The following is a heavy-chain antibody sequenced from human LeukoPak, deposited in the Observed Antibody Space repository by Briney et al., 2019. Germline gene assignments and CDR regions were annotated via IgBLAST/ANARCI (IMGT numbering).Heavy chain of an antibody. CDR2: IYSGGKT. V-gene: IGHV3-53*01. Sequence: GGSLSLSCAASGFSVSNYNMSWVRQAPGKGLEWVSVIYSGGKTYYTDSVKGRFTISRDNPKNTVFLQMGSLRGEDTAVYYCARCYYDDGGLYYHFDYWGQGTLVTVSS. CDR3: ARCYYDDGGLYYHFDY. CDR1: GFSVSNYN. D-gene: IGHD3-22*01. J-gene: IGHJ4*02.